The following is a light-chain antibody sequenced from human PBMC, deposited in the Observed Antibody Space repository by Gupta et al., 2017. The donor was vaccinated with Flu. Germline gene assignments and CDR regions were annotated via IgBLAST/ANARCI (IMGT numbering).Light chain of an antibody. Sequence: EIVMTKSPATLSVSPGERVTLSCRASQSVSNNLAWYQQKPGQAPRLLIYGASTRATGITARLSGSGSGTEFTLTLSSLQSEDFEVYYCQQYNNWPPLTFGGGTKVEIK. CDR2: GAS. J-gene: IGKJ4*01. CDR1: QSVSNN. V-gene: IGKV3-15*01. CDR3: QQYNNWPPLT.